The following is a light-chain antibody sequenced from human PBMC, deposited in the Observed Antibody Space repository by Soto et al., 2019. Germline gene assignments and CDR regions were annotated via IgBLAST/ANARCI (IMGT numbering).Light chain of an antibody. V-gene: IGLV2-14*01. CDR2: EVS. Sequence: QSALTQPASVSGSPGQSVTISCTGTSSDVGAYNYVSWYQQYPGRPPKLMIYEVSGRPSGVSSRFSGSKSVNTASLTISGLQDEDEADYYCISYTTRRIYVFGTGTKLTVL. J-gene: IGLJ1*01. CDR1: SSDVGAYNY. CDR3: ISYTTRRIYV.